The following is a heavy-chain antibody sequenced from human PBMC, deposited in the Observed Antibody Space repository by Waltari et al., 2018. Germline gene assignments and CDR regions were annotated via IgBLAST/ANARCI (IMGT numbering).Heavy chain of an antibody. CDR1: GGSISSSSYY. CDR3: ARDGAAAEPFDY. Sequence: QLQLQESGPGLVKPSETLSLTCPVSGGSISSSSYYWGWIRQPPGKGLEWIGSIYYSGSTYYNPSLKSRVTISVDTSKNQFSLKLSSVTAADTAVYYCARDGAAAEPFDYWGQGTLVTVSS. V-gene: IGHV4-39*07. D-gene: IGHD6-13*01. CDR2: IYYSGST. J-gene: IGHJ4*02.